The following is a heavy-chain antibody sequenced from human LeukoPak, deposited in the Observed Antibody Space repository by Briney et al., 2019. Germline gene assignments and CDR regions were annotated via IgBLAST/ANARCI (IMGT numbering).Heavy chain of an antibody. Sequence: PGGSLRLSCAASGFTFSSYAMHWVRQAPGKGLEWVAVIKYDGSNKYYADSVKGRFTISRDNSKNTLYLQMNSLRAEDTAVYYCSRSTSLTGYYYYYYYGMDVWGQGTTVTVSS. D-gene: IGHD3-9*01. V-gene: IGHV3-30*04. CDR2: IKYDGSNK. CDR1: GFTFSSYA. J-gene: IGHJ6*02. CDR3: SRSTSLTGYYYYYYYGMDV.